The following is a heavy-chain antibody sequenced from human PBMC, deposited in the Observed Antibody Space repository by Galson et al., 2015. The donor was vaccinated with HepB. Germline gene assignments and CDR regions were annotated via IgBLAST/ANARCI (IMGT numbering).Heavy chain of an antibody. J-gene: IGHJ5*02. Sequence: SVKVSCKASGYTFSSYSIPWVRQAPGQGLEWMGWISAYDGNTKYAQNLQGRLTMTTDTSRTTAYMVLRSLRSDDTAVYYCARGPLVAVVGATQNNWFDPLHQRTLVTGSS. CDR1: GYTFSSYS. D-gene: IGHD2-15*01. V-gene: IGHV1-18*01. CDR3: ARGPLVAVVGATQNNWFDP. CDR2: ISAYDGNT.